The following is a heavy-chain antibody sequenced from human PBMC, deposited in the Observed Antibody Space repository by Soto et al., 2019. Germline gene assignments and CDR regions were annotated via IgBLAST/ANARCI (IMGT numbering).Heavy chain of an antibody. J-gene: IGHJ5*02. CDR3: GREGMDTVTTHGFGP. D-gene: IGHD4-4*01. CDR1: GGSFSGYY. CDR2: INHSGST. Sequence: SETLSLTCAVYGGSFSGYYWSRIRQPPGKGLEWIGEINHSGSTNYNPCLKSRVTISVDTSKNQFSLKLSSVTAAATAVYFCGREGMDTVTTHGFGPWGQGTLVTVSS. V-gene: IGHV4-34*01.